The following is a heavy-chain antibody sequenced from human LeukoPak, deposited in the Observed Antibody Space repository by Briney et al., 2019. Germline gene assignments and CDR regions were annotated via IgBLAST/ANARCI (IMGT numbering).Heavy chain of an antibody. D-gene: IGHD6-19*01. Sequence: GSLRLSCAASGFTVSSNYMSWVRQAPGKGLEWIGEINHSGSTNYNPSLKSRVTISVDTSKNQFSLKLSSVTAADTAVYYCAKLGYSSGWYPNWGQGTLVTVSS. J-gene: IGHJ4*02. CDR2: INHSGST. CDR3: AKLGYSSGWYPN. CDR1: GFTVSSNY. V-gene: IGHV4-34*08.